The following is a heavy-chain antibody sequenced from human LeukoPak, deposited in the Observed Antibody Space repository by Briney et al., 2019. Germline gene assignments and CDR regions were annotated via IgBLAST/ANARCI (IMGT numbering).Heavy chain of an antibody. V-gene: IGHV1-2*06. CDR2: INPNSGGT. CDR1: GYTFIGYY. Sequence: ASVKVSRKASGYTFIGYYMHWVRQAPGQGLEWMGRINPNSGGTNYAQKFQGRVTMTRDTSISTAYMELSRLRSDDTAVYYCARGEYSYGLGLDWGQGTLVTVSS. CDR3: ARGEYSYGLGLD. D-gene: IGHD5-18*01. J-gene: IGHJ4*02.